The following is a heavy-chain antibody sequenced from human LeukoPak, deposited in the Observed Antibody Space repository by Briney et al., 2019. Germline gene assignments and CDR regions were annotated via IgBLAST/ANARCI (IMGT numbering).Heavy chain of an antibody. V-gene: IGHV3-15*01. Sequence: GGSLRLSCAASGFTFTNAWMSWVRQAPGKGLEWVGRIKSKTGGGTTDYAAPVKGRFTISRDDSKNTVYLQMNSLKTEDTAVYYCTTSGGTTTRFVDYWGQGNLVSVSS. J-gene: IGHJ4*02. CDR2: IKSKTGGGTT. CDR3: TTSGGTTTRFVDY. D-gene: IGHD2/OR15-2a*01. CDR1: GFTFTNAW.